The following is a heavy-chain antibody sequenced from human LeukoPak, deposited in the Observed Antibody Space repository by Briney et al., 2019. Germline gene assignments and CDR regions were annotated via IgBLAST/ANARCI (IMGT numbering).Heavy chain of an antibody. Sequence: SETLSLTCTVSGGSISSYYWSWIRQSPGKGLDWIGYIYYTGSTNYNPSLKSRVTISLDTSNNQFSLEMTSVTAADTAVYYCARGKYSSGSGSYYFDHWGPGTLVTVSS. CDR3: ARGKYSSGSGSYYFDH. V-gene: IGHV4-59*01. D-gene: IGHD3-10*01. J-gene: IGHJ4*02. CDR1: GGSISSYY. CDR2: IYYTGST.